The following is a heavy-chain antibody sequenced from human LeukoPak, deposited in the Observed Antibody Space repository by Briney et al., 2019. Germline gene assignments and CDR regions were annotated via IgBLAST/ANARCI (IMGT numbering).Heavy chain of an antibody. CDR2: IYYSGST. Sequence: SQTLSLTCTVSGGSISSGDYYWSWIRQPPGKGLEWIGSIYYSGSTYYNPSLKSRVTISVDTSKNQFSLKLSSVTAADTAVYYCARQSYSSGYYSLVDYWGQGTLVTVSS. CDR3: ARQSYSSGYYSLVDY. D-gene: IGHD3-22*01. J-gene: IGHJ4*02. V-gene: IGHV4-39*01. CDR1: GGSISSGDYY.